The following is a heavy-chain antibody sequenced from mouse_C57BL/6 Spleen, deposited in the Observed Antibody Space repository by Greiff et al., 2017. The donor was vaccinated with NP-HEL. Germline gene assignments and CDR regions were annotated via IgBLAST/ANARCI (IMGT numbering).Heavy chain of an antibody. J-gene: IGHJ2*01. CDR1: GFTFSSYG. D-gene: IGHD2-4*01. Sequence: EVHLVESGGDLVKPGGSLKLSCAASGFTFSSYGMSWVRQTPDKRLEWVATISSGGSYTYYPDSVKGRFTISRDNAKNTLYLQMSSLKSEDTAMYYCARHGGLRDYFDYWGQGTTLTVSS. CDR3: ARHGGLRDYFDY. V-gene: IGHV5-6*01. CDR2: ISSGGSYT.